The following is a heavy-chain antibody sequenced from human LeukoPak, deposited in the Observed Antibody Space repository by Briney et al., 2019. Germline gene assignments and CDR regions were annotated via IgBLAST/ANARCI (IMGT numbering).Heavy chain of an antibody. J-gene: IGHJ1*01. V-gene: IGHV4-59*01. CDR2: IYYSGST. CDR3: ARLDYDSSGYYGYFQH. Sequence: SETLSLTCTVSSGSISSYYWSWIRQPPGKGLEWIGYIYYSGSTNYNPSLKSRVTISVDTSKNQFSLKLSSVTAADTAVYYCARLDYDSSGYYGYFQHWGQGTLVTVSS. D-gene: IGHD3-22*01. CDR1: SGSISSYY.